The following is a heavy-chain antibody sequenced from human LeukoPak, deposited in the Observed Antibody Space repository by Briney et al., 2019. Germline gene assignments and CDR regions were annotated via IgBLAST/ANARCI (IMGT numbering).Heavy chain of an antibody. V-gene: IGHV4-61*02. D-gene: IGHD1-26*01. Sequence: PSETLSLTCTVSGGSISSGSYYWSWIRQPAGKGLEWIGRIYTSGSTNYNPSLKSRVTISVDTSKNQFSLKLSSVTAADTAVYYCARAVWELAFDYWGQGTLVTVSS. CDR3: ARAVWELAFDY. CDR2: IYTSGST. CDR1: GGSISSGSYY. J-gene: IGHJ4*02.